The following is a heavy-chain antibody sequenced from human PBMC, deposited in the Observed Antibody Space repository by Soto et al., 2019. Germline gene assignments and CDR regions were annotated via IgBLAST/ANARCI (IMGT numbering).Heavy chain of an antibody. D-gene: IGHD6-19*01. V-gene: IGHV3-48*03. CDR3: ARRIAVAGLDWFDP. CDR1: GFTFSSYE. CDR2: ISSSGSTI. Sequence: GGSLRLSCAASGFTFSSYEMNWVRQAPGKGLEWVSYISSSGSTIYYADSVKGRFTISRDNAKNSLYLQMNSLRAEDTAVYYWARRIAVAGLDWFDPWGQGTLVTVSS. J-gene: IGHJ5*02.